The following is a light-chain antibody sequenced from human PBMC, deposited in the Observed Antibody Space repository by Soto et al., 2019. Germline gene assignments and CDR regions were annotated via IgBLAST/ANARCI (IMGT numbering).Light chain of an antibody. CDR1: QSVSSSY. CDR2: GAS. J-gene: IGKJ1*01. V-gene: IGKV3-20*01. Sequence: EIVLTQSPGTLSLSPGERATLSCRASQSVSSSYLAWYQQKPGQAPRLRIYGASSRATGIPDRFSGSGSGTDFTLTISRLEPEDFAVYYCQQYGSSPRTFVQGTKVDIK. CDR3: QQYGSSPRT.